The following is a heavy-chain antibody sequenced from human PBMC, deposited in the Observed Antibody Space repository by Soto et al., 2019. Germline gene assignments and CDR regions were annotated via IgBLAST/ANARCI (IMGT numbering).Heavy chain of an antibody. CDR1: GFTFSSYA. D-gene: IGHD3-10*01. J-gene: IGHJ6*03. Sequence: EVQLLESGGGLVQPGGSLRLSCAASGFTFSSYAMSWVRQAPGKGLEWVSAISGSGGSTYYADSVKGRFTISRDNSKNTLYLQMNSLRAEDTAVYYCAKGRNHYYGSGSYMDVWGKGTTVTVSS. CDR2: ISGSGGST. CDR3: AKGRNHYYGSGSYMDV. V-gene: IGHV3-23*01.